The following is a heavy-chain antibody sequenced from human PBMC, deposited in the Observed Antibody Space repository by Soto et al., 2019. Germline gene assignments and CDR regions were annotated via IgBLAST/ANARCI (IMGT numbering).Heavy chain of an antibody. D-gene: IGHD4-17*01. CDR1: GYTFTGYY. Sequence: ASVKVSCKASGYTFTGYYMHWVRQAPGQGLEWMGWINPNSGGTNYAQKFQGWVTMTRDTSISTAYMELSRLRSDDTAVYYCARAHYGDYGFYYYGMDVWGQGTTVTVSS. J-gene: IGHJ6*02. CDR3: ARAHYGDYGFYYYGMDV. V-gene: IGHV1-2*04. CDR2: INPNSGGT.